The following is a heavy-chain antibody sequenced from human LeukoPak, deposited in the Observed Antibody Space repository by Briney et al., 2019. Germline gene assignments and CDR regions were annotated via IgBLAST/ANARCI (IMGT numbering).Heavy chain of an antibody. CDR1: GFTFSSYG. CDR3: AKGQLGMVPFHAFDI. Sequence: GGSLRLSCAASGFTFSSYGMHWVRQAPGKGLEWVAFIRYDGSNKYYADSVKGRFTISRDNSKNALYLQMNSLRAEDTAVYYCAKGQLGMVPFHAFDIWGQGTMVTVSS. J-gene: IGHJ3*02. CDR2: IRYDGSNK. V-gene: IGHV3-30*02. D-gene: IGHD7-27*01.